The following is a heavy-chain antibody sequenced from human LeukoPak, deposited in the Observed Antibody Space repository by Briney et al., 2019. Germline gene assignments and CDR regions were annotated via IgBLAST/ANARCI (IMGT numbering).Heavy chain of an antibody. CDR3: AREAGTSYDWFDP. CDR2: ISSSSSSYI. V-gene: IGHV3-21*01. Sequence: PGGSLRLSCAASGFTFSSYSMNWVRQAPGKGLEWVSSISSSSSSYIYYADSVKGRFTISRDNAKNSLYLQMNSLRAEDTAVYYCAREAGTSYDWFDPWGQGTLVTVSS. CDR1: GFTFSSYS. D-gene: IGHD6-19*01. J-gene: IGHJ5*02.